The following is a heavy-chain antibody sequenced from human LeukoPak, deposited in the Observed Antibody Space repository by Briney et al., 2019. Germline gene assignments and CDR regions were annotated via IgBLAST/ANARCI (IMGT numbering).Heavy chain of an antibody. CDR2: ISGSGGST. V-gene: IGHV3-23*01. CDR3: AEAGGFGELLPFDY. Sequence: GGSLRLSCAASEFTFSSYAMSWVRQAPGKGLEGVSAISGSGGSTYYADSVKGRFTISRDNAKNTLYLQMNSLRAEDTAVYYCAEAGGFGELLPFDYWGQGTLVTVSS. D-gene: IGHD3-10*01. CDR1: EFTFSSYA. J-gene: IGHJ4*02.